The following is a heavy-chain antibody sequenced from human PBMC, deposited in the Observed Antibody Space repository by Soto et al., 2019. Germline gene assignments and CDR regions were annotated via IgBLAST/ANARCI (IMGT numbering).Heavy chain of an antibody. CDR2: IFPRDSDT. J-gene: IGHJ4*02. D-gene: IGHD3-22*01. Sequence: PGESLKISCKGSGYNYDTYWIAWVRQMPGKGLEWMGIIFPRDSDTRYRPSFQGQVTISADRSTTTAYLQWYSLKASNTAMYYCARSYYDSSGYYYDMDYLGRGTMVTVSS. V-gene: IGHV5-51*01. CDR1: GYNYDTYW. CDR3: ARSYYDSSGYYYDMDY.